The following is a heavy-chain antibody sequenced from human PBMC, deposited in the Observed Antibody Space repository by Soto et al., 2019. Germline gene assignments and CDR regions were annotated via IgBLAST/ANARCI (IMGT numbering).Heavy chain of an antibody. CDR3: ARVSVDVPE. CDR2: IDPKSGGT. Sequence: QLVQSGAEVKKPGASVRVSCKTSGPTFIAYYIHWVRQAPGQGLEWMGWIDPKSGGTTYEQKFLGRVTMTRDTSINTASMDLNRRTSDDTAVYYCARVSVDVPEWGQGTLITVSS. V-gene: IGHV1-2*02. D-gene: IGHD5-12*01. J-gene: IGHJ4*02. CDR1: GPTFIAYY.